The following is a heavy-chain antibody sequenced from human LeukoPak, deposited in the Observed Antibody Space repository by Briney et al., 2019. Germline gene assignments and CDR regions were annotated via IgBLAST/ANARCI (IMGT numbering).Heavy chain of an antibody. CDR1: GVSIYSGSYY. J-gene: IGHJ4*02. CDR2: IYTGGNT. D-gene: IGHD5-18*01. CDR3: ARGGYNYGLQY. V-gene: IGHV4-61*02. Sequence: SETLSLTCTVSGVSIYSGSYYWDWIRQSAGKGLEWIGRIYTGGNTEYSPSLKSRVAISVDTSKNQVSLKLTSVTAADTAMYYCARGGYNYGLQYWGQGTLVTVSS.